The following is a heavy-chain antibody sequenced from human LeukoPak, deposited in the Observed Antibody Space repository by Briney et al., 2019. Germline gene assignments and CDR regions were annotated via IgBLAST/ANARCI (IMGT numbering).Heavy chain of an antibody. J-gene: IGHJ4*02. CDR2: INPNSGGS. Sequence: ASVKVSCKASGYTFTGYYMHWVRQAPGQGLEWMGWINPNSGGSNYAQKFQDWVTMTRDTSISTAYMELSRLRSDDTAVYYCARGPPVASDTPFDYWGQGTLVTASS. V-gene: IGHV1-2*04. D-gene: IGHD5-12*01. CDR1: GYTFTGYY. CDR3: ARGPPVASDTPFDY.